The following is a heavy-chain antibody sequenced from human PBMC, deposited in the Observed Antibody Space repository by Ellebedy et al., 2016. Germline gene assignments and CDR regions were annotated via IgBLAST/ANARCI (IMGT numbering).Heavy chain of an antibody. J-gene: IGHJ4*02. CDR2: MNPNSGNT. CDR3: ARGHPPPGTPMVSGY. D-gene: IGHD5-18*01. Sequence: ASVKVSXXASGYTFTSYDINWVRQATGQGLEWMGWMNPNSGNTGYAQKFQGRVTMTRNTSISTAYMELSNLRSEDTAVYYCARGHPPPGTPMVSGYWGQGTLVTVSS. CDR1: GYTFTSYD. V-gene: IGHV1-8*01.